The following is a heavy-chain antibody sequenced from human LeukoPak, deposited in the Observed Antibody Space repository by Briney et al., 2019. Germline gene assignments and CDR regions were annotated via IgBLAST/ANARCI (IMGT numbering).Heavy chain of an antibody. CDR1: AFSFSTYG. V-gene: IGHV3-30*18. CDR3: AKQWSGIVAAFFDS. J-gene: IGHJ4*02. CDR2: ISYDGRNK. D-gene: IGHD1-26*01. Sequence: GGSLRLSCAASAFSFSTYGMHWVRQAPGKGLEWVAVISYDGRNKHYADSVQGRFTISRDNSKNTLLLAMDDLRPEDTAVYYCAKQWSGIVAAFFDSWGQGTLVAVSS.